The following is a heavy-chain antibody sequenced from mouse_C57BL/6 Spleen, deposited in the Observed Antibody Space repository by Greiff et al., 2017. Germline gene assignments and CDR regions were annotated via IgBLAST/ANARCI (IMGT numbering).Heavy chain of an antibody. CDR1: GYNIKDDY. Sequence: VQLQQSGAELVRPGASVKLSCTASGYNIKDDYMHWVKQRPEQGLEWIGWIDPENGDTEYASKVQGKATIAADTPSNTAYLQLTYLTSEDTAVYYCATYYCSSWGFDYWGQGTTLTVSS. CDR3: ATYYCSSWGFDY. J-gene: IGHJ2*01. V-gene: IGHV14-4*01. D-gene: IGHD1-1*01. CDR2: IDPENGDT.